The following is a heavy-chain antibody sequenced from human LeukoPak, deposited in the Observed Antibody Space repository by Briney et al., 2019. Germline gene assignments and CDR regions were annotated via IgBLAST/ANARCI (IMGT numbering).Heavy chain of an antibody. V-gene: IGHV5-51*01. Sequence: GESLKISCKGSGYSFASYWIAWVRQMPGKGLEWMGIIYPGDSDTRYSPSFQGQVTISADKSISTAYLQWSSLKASDTAMYYCAGTSLHDCSSTSCYNYNDAFDIWGQGTMVTVSS. CDR2: IYPGDSDT. J-gene: IGHJ3*02. CDR3: AGTSLHDCSSTSCYNYNDAFDI. D-gene: IGHD2-2*02. CDR1: GYSFASYW.